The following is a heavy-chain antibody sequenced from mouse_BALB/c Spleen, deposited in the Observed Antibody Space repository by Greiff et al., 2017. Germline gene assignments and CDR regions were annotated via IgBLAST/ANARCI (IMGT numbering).Heavy chain of an antibody. V-gene: IGHV1-18*01. Sequence: EVQLQQSGPELVKPGASVKISCKTSGYTFTAYTLHWVKQSHGKSLEWIGGINPNNGGTSYNQKFKGKATLTADTSSSTAYMQISSLTSEDSAVYCCARAPARYFDVWGAGTTVTVSS. CDR1: GYTFTAYT. J-gene: IGHJ1*01. CDR2: INPNNGGT. CDR3: ARAPARYFDV.